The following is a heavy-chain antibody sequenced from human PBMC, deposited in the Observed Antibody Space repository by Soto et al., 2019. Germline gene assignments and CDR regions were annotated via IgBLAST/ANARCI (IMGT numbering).Heavy chain of an antibody. CDR1: GFTFSSYG. D-gene: IGHD6-19*01. Sequence: QVQLVESGGGGVQPGRSLRLSCAASGFTFSSYGIHWVRQAPGKGLEGVAVISYDGRNKDYADSVKGRFAISRDNSRNTLYLQMSSLRAEATDVYYCVNDGSSGWPYYYGLDVWGKGTTVTVSS. V-gene: IGHV3-30*18. CDR3: VNDGSSGWPYYYGLDV. J-gene: IGHJ6*04. CDR2: ISYDGRNK.